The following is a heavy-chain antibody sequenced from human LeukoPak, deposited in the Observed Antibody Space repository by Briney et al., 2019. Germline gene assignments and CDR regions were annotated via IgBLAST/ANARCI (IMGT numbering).Heavy chain of an antibody. V-gene: IGHV4-31*03. CDR1: GGSISSGGYY. CDR2: IYYSGST. Sequence: SQTLSLTCTVSGGSISSGGYYWSWIRQHPGKGLEWIGYIYYSGSTYYNPSLKSRVTISVDTSKNQFSLKLSSVTAADTAVYYCARSAPRGYSLLDAFDIWGQGTMVTVSS. J-gene: IGHJ3*02. CDR3: ARSAPRGYSLLDAFDI. D-gene: IGHD5-18*01.